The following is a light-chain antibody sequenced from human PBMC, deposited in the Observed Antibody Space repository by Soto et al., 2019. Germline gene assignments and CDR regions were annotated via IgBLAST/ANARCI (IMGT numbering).Light chain of an antibody. V-gene: IGKV3-11*01. Sequence: EIVLTQSPCTLSLSPGERATLSCRASQSVGSYLVWYQQKPGQAPRLLIYDASNRATGIPARFSGSGSGTDFTLTISSLESEDFAVYYCQQRSDGTPITFGQGTRLEIK. CDR2: DAS. CDR1: QSVGSY. CDR3: QQRSDGTPIT. J-gene: IGKJ5*01.